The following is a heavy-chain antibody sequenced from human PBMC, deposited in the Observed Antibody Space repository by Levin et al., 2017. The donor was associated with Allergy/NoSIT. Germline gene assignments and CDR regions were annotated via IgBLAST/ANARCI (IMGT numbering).Heavy chain of an antibody. D-gene: IGHD6-13*01. CDR2: INGDGGST. V-gene: IGHV3-74*01. J-gene: IGHJ4*02. Sequence: PGGSLRLSCAASGFTFSNYWMHWVRQAPGKGLVWVSHINGDGGSTSYADSVKGRFTISRDNAKNTLYLQMNSLRAEDTAMYYCARAGYTSSRMSWGQGTLVTVSS. CDR3: ARAGYTSSRMS. CDR1: GFTFSNYW.